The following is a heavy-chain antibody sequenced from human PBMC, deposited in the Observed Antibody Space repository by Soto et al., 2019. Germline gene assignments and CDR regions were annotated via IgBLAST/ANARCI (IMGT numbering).Heavy chain of an antibody. J-gene: IGHJ4*02. CDR1: GGTFSSYT. Sequence: SVKVSCKASGGTFSSYTISWVRQAPGQGLEWMGRIIPILGIANYAQKFQGRVTITADKSTSTAYMELSSLRSEDTAVYYCARAPTYYDILTGPFDYWGQGTLVTVSS. D-gene: IGHD3-9*01. V-gene: IGHV1-69*02. CDR3: ARAPTYYDILTGPFDY. CDR2: IIPILGIA.